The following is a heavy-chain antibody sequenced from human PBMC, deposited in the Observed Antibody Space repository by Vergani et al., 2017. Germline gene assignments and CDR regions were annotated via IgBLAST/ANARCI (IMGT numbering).Heavy chain of an antibody. V-gene: IGHV4-34*01. CDR2: INHSGST. J-gene: IGHJ6*04. Sequence: VQLQQWGAGLLKPSETLSLTCAVYGGSFSDYYWSWIRQPPGKGLEWIGEINHSGSTNYNPSLKSRVTISVDTSKNQFSLKLSDVPAADTAVYYCARNTRRLYFAYVWGKGTTVTVSS. CDR3: ARNTRRLYFAYV. CDR1: GGSFSDYY. D-gene: IGHD2-8*01.